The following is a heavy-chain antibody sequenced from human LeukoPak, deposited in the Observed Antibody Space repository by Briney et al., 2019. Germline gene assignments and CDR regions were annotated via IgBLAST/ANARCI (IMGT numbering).Heavy chain of an antibody. CDR2: IYYSGST. CDR3: ARLYCSGGSCYFDY. CDR1: GGSISSYY. Sequence: PWETLSLTCTVSGGSISSYYWSWIRQPPGKGLEWIGYIYYSGSTNYNPSLKSRVTISVDTSKNQFSLKLSSVTAADTAVYYCARLYCSGGSCYFDYWGQGTLVTVSS. V-gene: IGHV4-59*01. D-gene: IGHD2-15*01. J-gene: IGHJ4*02.